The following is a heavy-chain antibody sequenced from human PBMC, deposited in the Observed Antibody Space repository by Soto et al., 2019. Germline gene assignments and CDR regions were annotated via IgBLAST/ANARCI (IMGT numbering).Heavy chain of an antibody. CDR2: IYWDDDK. J-gene: IGHJ5*02. D-gene: IGHD2-2*03. CDR3: AHRQVDIVLVPAATRTYNWFDP. V-gene: IGHV2-5*02. Sequence: SGPTLVNPTQTLTLTCTFSGFSLSTSGVGVGWIRQPPGKALEWLALIYWDDDKRYSPSLKSRLTITKDTSKNQVVLTMTNMDPVDTATYYCAHRQVDIVLVPAATRTYNWFDPWGQGTLVTVSS. CDR1: GFSLSTSGVG.